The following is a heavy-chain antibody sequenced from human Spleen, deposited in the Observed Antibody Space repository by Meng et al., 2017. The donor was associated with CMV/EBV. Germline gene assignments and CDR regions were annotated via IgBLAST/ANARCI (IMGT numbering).Heavy chain of an antibody. V-gene: IGHV3-33*03. Sequence: GTASGFTVSECGMNWVRKGPGKGLEWVTVIWYDGSKEYCADNVKGRFSISRDNYRHMLYLQMNNLRAEDTAVYYCAKAPYSGGFDSWGQGTLVTVSS. CDR1: GFTVSECG. CDR3: AKAPYSGGFDS. J-gene: IGHJ4*02. CDR2: IWYDGSKE. D-gene: IGHD3-10*01.